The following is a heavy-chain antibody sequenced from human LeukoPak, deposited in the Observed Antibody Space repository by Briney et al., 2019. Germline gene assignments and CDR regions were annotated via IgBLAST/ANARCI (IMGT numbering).Heavy chain of an antibody. Sequence: SETLSLTCTVSGGSISSGGYYWSWIRQHPGKGLEWIGYIYYSGSTYYNPSLKSLVTISVDTSKNQFSLKLSSVTAADTAVYYCARGLGYCSSTSCIRGFDPWGQGTLVTVSS. CDR1: GGSISSGGYY. V-gene: IGHV4-31*01. D-gene: IGHD2-2*03. CDR2: IYYSGST. J-gene: IGHJ5*02. CDR3: ARGLGYCSSTSCIRGFDP.